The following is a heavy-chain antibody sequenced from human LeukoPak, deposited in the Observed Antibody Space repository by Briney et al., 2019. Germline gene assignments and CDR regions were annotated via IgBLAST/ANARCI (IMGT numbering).Heavy chain of an antibody. V-gene: IGHV5-51*01. Sequence: GESLKISCKGSGYDFSNYWIGWVRHMPGKGLEWMGSIYPIASDTRYRPSFQGQVTISADKSISAAYLQWSSLKASDTAIYYCARGNYYDSSGYFDYWGQGTLVTVSS. CDR2: IYPIASDT. CDR1: GYDFSNYW. D-gene: IGHD3-22*01. CDR3: ARGNYYDSSGYFDY. J-gene: IGHJ4*02.